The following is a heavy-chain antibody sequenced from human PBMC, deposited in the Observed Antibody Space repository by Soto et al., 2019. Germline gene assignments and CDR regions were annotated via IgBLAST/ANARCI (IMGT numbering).Heavy chain of an antibody. V-gene: IGHV1-46*01. CDR1: GYTLTSYY. J-gene: IGHJ4*02. D-gene: IGHD3-3*01. CDR2: INPSVGST. Sequence: VKVSCKASGYTLTSYYIHWVRQAPGQGLEWMGIINPSVGSTTYAQKFQGRLTMTRDTSTSTVYMELSSLRSEDTAVYYWARNSPRVRCLEWHLWKYFDYWGQGTLVTVSS. CDR3: ARNSPRVRCLEWHLWKYFDY.